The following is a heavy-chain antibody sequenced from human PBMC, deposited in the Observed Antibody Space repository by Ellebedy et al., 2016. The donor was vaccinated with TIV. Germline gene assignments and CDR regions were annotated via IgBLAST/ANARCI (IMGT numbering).Heavy chain of an antibody. Sequence: SETLSLTCNVSGGSTCGSYWSWIRQPPGQRLEWIAYIECTGRTEYRPSLISRATISLDPSKNQFSLKLTSVTAGDTAVYYCARGRFGAFFDDWGQGTPVTVSS. D-gene: IGHD3-16*01. CDR2: IECTGRT. CDR1: GGSTCGSY. CDR3: ARGRFGAFFDD. J-gene: IGHJ4*02. V-gene: IGHV4-59*01.